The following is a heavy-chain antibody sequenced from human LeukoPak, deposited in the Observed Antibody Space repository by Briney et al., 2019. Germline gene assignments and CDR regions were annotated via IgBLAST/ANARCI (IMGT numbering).Heavy chain of an antibody. Sequence: GRSLRLSCAASGFTFDDYGMHWVRQAPGKGLEWVSRISWNSGSIGYADSVKGRFTISRDNAKNSLYLQMNSLRPEGTALYYCAKDRVQVGYYYGMDVWGQGTTVTVSS. CDR3: AKDRVQVGYYYGMDV. J-gene: IGHJ6*02. CDR2: ISWNSGSI. D-gene: IGHD2-2*01. CDR1: GFTFDDYG. V-gene: IGHV3-9*01.